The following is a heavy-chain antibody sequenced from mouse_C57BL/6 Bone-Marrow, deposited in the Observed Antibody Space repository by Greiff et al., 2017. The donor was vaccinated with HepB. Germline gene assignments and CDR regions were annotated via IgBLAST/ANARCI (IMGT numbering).Heavy chain of an antibody. D-gene: IGHD2-1*01. CDR3: VRHRIYYDNLDY. Sequence: EVKVEESGGDLVKPGGSLKLSCAASGFTFSSYGMSWVRQTPDKRLEWVATISSGGSYTYYPDSVKGRFTISRGNAKNPLYLQMTSLKSEDTAMYYCVRHRIYYDNLDYRGQGTAVTGST. V-gene: IGHV5-6*02. CDR1: GFTFSSYG. J-gene: IGHJ4*01. CDR2: ISSGGSYT.